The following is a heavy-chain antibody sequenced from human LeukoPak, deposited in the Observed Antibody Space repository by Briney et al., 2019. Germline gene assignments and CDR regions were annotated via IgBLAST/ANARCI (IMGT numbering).Heavy chain of an antibody. CDR1: GGTFSSYA. CDR2: IIPIFGTA. V-gene: IGHV1-69*05. J-gene: IGHJ5*02. D-gene: IGHD2-2*01. CDR3: ARDYDSSTGWPGFDP. Sequence: GASVKVSCKASGGTFSSYAISWVRQAPGQGLEWMGRIIPIFGTANYAQKFQGRVTITTDESTSTAYMELSSLRSEDTAVCYCARDYDSSTGWPGFDPWGQGTLVTVSS.